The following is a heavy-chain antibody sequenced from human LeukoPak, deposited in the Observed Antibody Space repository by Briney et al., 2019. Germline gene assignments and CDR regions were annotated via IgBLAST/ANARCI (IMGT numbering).Heavy chain of an antibody. Sequence: GGSLRLSCAASRFTVSSNYMSWVRQAPGKGLEWVSVIYSGGSTYYADSVKGRFTISRDNSKNTLYLQMNSLRAEDTAVYYCAREVEYSSGWSNWFDPWGQGTLVTVSS. CDR1: RFTVSSNY. D-gene: IGHD6-19*01. CDR2: IYSGGST. J-gene: IGHJ5*02. CDR3: AREVEYSSGWSNWFDP. V-gene: IGHV3-53*01.